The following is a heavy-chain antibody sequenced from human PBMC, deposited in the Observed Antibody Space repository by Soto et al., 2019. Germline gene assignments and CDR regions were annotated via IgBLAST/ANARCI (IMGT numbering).Heavy chain of an antibody. J-gene: IGHJ6*02. CDR2: IIPVFGTA. V-gene: IGHV1-69*13. CDR3: ARHPGGRGYYYGMDV. Sequence: SVKVSCKASGGSLSNYGISWVRQAPGQGLEWMGGIIPVFGTANYAQKFQGRVTITADESTNIVYMDVTSLRSEDTAVYYCARHPGGRGYYYGMDVWGQGTTVTVSS. D-gene: IGHD2-15*01. CDR1: GGSLSNYG.